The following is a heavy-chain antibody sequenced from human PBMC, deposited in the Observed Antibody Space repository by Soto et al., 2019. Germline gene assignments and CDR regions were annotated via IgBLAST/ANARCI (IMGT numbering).Heavy chain of an antibody. Sequence: ASVKVSCKASGYTFTSYDINWVRQATGQGLEWMGWMNPNSGNTGYAQKFQGRVTMTRNTSISTAYMELSSLRSEDTAVYYCASFQRLEYNWNEYYFDYWGQGTLVTSPQ. CDR1: GYTFTSYD. V-gene: IGHV1-8*01. CDR3: ASFQRLEYNWNEYYFDY. D-gene: IGHD1-20*01. CDR2: MNPNSGNT. J-gene: IGHJ4*02.